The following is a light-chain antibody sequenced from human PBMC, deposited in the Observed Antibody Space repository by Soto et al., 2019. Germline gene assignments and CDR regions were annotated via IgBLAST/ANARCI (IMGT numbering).Light chain of an antibody. CDR1: QNIASY. CDR2: GAS. V-gene: IGKV1-39*01. J-gene: IGKJ1*01. Sequence: DIQVTQSPSSLSSSVGDRVTITCRTSQNIASYLNWFQQKPGKAPKLLISGASKLQIGGPSRFSGSGSGTDFTLTINSLQPDDFATYYCQQCYTPPPTFGQGTRVEI. CDR3: QQCYTPPPT.